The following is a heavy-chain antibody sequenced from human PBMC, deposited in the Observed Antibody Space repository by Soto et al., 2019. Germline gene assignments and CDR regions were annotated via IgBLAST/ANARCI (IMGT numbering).Heavy chain of an antibody. Sequence: QVQLEQSGAEVKKPGSSVKVSCKASGGTFSNSAISWVRQAPGQGLEWMGGIMPIFRTPDYAHKFQGSVTITADESTSTAYMEFSGLRTDDTAVYYWARDTYRLPLGVNYYYLLDVWGQGTTVTVSS. D-gene: IGHD6-25*01. CDR3: ARDTYRLPLGVNYYYLLDV. J-gene: IGHJ6*02. CDR2: IMPIFRTP. V-gene: IGHV1-69*12. CDR1: GGTFSNSA.